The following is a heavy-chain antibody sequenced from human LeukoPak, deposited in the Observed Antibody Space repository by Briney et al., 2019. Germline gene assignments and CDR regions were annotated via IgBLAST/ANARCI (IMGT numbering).Heavy chain of an antibody. CDR2: IHHSGST. CDR3: ASYGSGSYRFDP. D-gene: IGHD3-10*01. V-gene: IGHV4-31*03. J-gene: IGHJ5*02. CDR1: GGSISSGNYY. Sequence: PSETLSLTCTVSGGSISSGNYYWSWTRQRPGKGLEWIGYIHHSGSTYYNPSLKSRVIISVDTSKNQFSLKLNSVTAADTAVYYCASYGSGSYRFDPWGQGTLVTVSS.